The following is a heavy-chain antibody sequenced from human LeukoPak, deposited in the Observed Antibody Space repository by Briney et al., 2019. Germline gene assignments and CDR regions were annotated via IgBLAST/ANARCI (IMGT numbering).Heavy chain of an antibody. D-gene: IGHD2-2*01. CDR1: GGSFSGYY. J-gene: IGHJ6*02. CDR2: INHSGST. V-gene: IGHV4-34*01. Sequence: PSETLSLTCAVYGGSFSGYYWSWIRQPPGKGLEWIGEINHSGSTNYNPSLKSRVTISVDTSKNQFSLKLSSVTAADTAVYYCARVGCSSTSCYAGSWGYYYYGMDVWGQGTTVTVSS. CDR3: ARVGCSSTSCYAGSWGYYYYGMDV.